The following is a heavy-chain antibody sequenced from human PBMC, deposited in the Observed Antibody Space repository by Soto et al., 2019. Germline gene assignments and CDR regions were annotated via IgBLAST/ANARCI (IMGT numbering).Heavy chain of an antibody. CDR2: ISSSSSTI. V-gene: IGHV3-48*02. D-gene: IGHD3-10*01. CDR3: ARGRTNGLMVRGVIISQY. J-gene: IGHJ4*02. Sequence: GGSLRLSCAASGFTFSSYSMNWVRQAPGKGLEWVSYISSSSSTIYYADSVKGRFTISRDNAKNSLYLQMNSLRDEDTAVYYCARGRTNGLMVRGVIISQYWGQGTLVTVSS. CDR1: GFTFSSYS.